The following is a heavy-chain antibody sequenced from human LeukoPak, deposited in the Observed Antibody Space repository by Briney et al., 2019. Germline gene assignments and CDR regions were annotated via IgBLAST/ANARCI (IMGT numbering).Heavy chain of an antibody. Sequence: SETLSLTCTVSGGSFSSSSYYWGWIRQPPGKGLEWIGSISYDGSTYYNPSLKSRVTISVDRSKNQFTLKLSSVTAADTAVYYCARSYGDYDGGLFDYWGQGTLVTVSS. V-gene: IGHV4-39*06. CDR3: ARSYGDYDGGLFDY. CDR2: ISYDGST. CDR1: GGSFSSSSYY. D-gene: IGHD4-17*01. J-gene: IGHJ4*02.